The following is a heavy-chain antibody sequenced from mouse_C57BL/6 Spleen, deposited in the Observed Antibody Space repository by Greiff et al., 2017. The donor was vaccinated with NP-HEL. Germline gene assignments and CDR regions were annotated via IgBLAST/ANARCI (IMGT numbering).Heavy chain of an antibody. J-gene: IGHJ2*01. D-gene: IGHD4-1*01. Sequence: EVQLQQSGPVLVKPGASVKMSCKASGYTFTDYYMNWVKQSNGKSLEWIGVINPYNGGTSYNQKFKGKATLTVDKSSSTAFMELNSLTSEDSAVYYCARFNWDYWGQGTTLTVSS. CDR2: INPYNGGT. CDR1: GYTFTDYY. V-gene: IGHV1-19*01. CDR3: ARFNWDY.